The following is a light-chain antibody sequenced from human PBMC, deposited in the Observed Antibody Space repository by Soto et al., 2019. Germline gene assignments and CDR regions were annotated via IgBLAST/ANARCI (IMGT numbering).Light chain of an antibody. V-gene: IGLV2-14*03. J-gene: IGLJ1*01. Sequence: QSVLTQPASVSGFPGQSSTISCTGTSSDVGGYNYVSWYQHHPGKAPKLMIYDVSNRPSGVSNRFSGSKSGNTASLIISGLQAEDEADYYCSSYTSSSILSTYVFGTGTKVTVL. CDR1: SSDVGGYNY. CDR2: DVS. CDR3: SSYTSSSILSTYV.